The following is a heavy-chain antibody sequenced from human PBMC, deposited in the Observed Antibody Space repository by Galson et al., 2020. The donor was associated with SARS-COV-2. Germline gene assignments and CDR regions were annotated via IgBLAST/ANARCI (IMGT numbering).Heavy chain of an antibody. CDR1: GFSFSNYA. D-gene: IGHD3-9*01. Sequence: GGSLRLSCEASGFSFSNYAMHWVRQAPGKGLEWVAVISYDGSSNYYADSIKGRFTISRDDSKNTLYLQMNSLRAEDTAVYFCARDYDISTGYFRGLFDYWGQGTLVTVSS. CDR2: ISYDGSSN. V-gene: IGHV3-30*04. J-gene: IGHJ4*02. CDR3: ARDYDISTGYFRGLFDY.